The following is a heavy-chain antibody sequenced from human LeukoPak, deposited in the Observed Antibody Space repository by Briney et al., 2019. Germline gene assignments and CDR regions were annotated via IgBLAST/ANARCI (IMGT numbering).Heavy chain of an antibody. CDR1: GYSISSGYY. Sequence: SETQSLTCTVSGYSISSGYYWSWIRQPPGKGLEWIGSIYHSGSTNYNPSLKSRVTISVDTSKNQFSLKLSSVTAADTAVYYCARAGYCSSTSCYPRYWGQGTLVTVCS. CDR3: ARAGYCSSTSCYPRY. V-gene: IGHV4-38-2*02. CDR2: IYHSGST. D-gene: IGHD2-2*01. J-gene: IGHJ4*02.